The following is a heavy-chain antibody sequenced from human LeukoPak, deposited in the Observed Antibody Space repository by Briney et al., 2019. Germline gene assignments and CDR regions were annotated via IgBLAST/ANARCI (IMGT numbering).Heavy chain of an antibody. J-gene: IGHJ5*02. D-gene: IGHD3-10*01. CDR2: IYHSGST. CDR3: ARMILWFGEPNWFDP. Sequence: SETLSLTCAVSGGSISSGGYSWSWIRQPPGKGLEWIGYIYHSGSTYYNPPLKSRVTISVDRSKNQFSLKLSSVTAADTAVYYCARMILWFGEPNWFDPWGQGTLVTVSS. CDR1: GGSISSGGYS. V-gene: IGHV4-30-2*01.